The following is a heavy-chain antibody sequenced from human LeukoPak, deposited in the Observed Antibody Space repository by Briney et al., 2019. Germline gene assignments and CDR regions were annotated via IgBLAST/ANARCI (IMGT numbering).Heavy chain of an antibody. CDR3: ARWGHSDYGSFPTKFDY. D-gene: IGHD4-17*01. V-gene: IGHV3-48*03. J-gene: IGHJ4*02. CDR1: GFTFNSFE. Sequence: GGSLRLSCAASGFTFNSFEMTWVRQAPGKGLEWVSYISGSGSDIFYANSVKGRFTISRDNAKNSLYLRMDNLRAEDTAVYYCARWGHSDYGSFPTKFDYWGQGTLVTVSS. CDR2: ISGSGSDI.